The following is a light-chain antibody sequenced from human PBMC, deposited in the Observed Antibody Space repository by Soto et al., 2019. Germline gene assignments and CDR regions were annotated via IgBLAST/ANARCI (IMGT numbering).Light chain of an antibody. CDR3: SLYTSSSTWV. CDR2: EVR. V-gene: IGLV2-14*01. Sequence: QSALTQPASLSGSPGQSITISCTGSSSDVATYNYVSWYQQHPGKAPKLIIYEVRNRPSGVSDRFSGSKSDNTASLTIFGLQAEDEADYYCSLYTSSSTWVFGGGTKLTVL. J-gene: IGLJ3*02. CDR1: SSDVATYNY.